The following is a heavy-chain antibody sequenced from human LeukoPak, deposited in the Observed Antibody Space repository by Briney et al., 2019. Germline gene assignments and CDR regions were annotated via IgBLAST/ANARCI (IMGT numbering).Heavy chain of an antibody. J-gene: IGHJ4*02. CDR1: GFTVSSNS. CDR2: IYSAGST. Sequence: PGGSLRLSCTVSGFTVSSNSMSWVRQAPGKGLEWVSFIYSAGSTHYSDSVKGRFTISIDNSKNTLYLQMNSLRAEDTAVYYCARGKDGYTPHWGQGTLVTVSS. CDR3: ARGKDGYTPH. V-gene: IGHV3-53*05. D-gene: IGHD5-24*01.